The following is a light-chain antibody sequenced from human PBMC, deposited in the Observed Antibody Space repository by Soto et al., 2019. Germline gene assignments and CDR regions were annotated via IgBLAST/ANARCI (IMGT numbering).Light chain of an antibody. Sequence: SVVALSLSPAERATPACKASQNLRSSLAWYQQKPGQAPRLRIYGASTRATGIVARFSGSGSGKDFTLTISSLQPEDVAGYYCQQCSFLLIPFGG. CDR2: GAS. CDR1: QNLRSS. J-gene: IGKJ4*01. CDR3: QQCSFLLIP. V-gene: IGKV3-11*01.